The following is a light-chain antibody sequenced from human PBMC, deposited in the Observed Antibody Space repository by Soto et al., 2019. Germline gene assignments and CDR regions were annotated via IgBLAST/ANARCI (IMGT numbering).Light chain of an antibody. Sequence: EIVLTQSPATLSLSPGERATLSCRASQSVSSYLAWYQQKPGQAPRLLIYDASNRATGIPARFRGSGSGTDFTLTISSLEPEDFAVYHCQQRSNWLFPFGPGTKVDIK. CDR2: DAS. CDR3: QQRSNWLFP. V-gene: IGKV3-11*01. CDR1: QSVSSY. J-gene: IGKJ3*01.